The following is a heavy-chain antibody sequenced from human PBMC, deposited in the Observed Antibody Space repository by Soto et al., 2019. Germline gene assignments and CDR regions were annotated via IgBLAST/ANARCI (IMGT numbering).Heavy chain of an antibody. D-gene: IGHD2-8*02. CDR2: ISGSGYSI. Sequence: GGSLRLSCAASGFTFSSYGMSWVRQAPGKGLEWVSGISGSGYSIYYGGSVKGRFTISRDNSKNMLYLQMNSLRAEDTAVYYCAKILSFELAYYFDYWGQGTLVTVSS. CDR1: GFTFSSYG. J-gene: IGHJ4*02. V-gene: IGHV3-23*01. CDR3: AKILSFELAYYFDY.